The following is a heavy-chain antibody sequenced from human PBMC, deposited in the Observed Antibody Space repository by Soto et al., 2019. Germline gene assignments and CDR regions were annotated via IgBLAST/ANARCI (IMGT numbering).Heavy chain of an antibody. J-gene: IGHJ6*03. CDR2: IYYSGST. Sequence: SETLSLTCTVSGGSISSYYWSWIRQPPGKGLEWIGYIYYSGSTNYNPSLKSRVTISVDTSKNQFSLNLSSVTAADTAVYYCARVLESYDILTGYYSDYYYMDVWGKGTTVTVSS. CDR1: GGSISSYY. CDR3: ARVLESYDILTGYYSDYYYMDV. D-gene: IGHD3-9*01. V-gene: IGHV4-59*01.